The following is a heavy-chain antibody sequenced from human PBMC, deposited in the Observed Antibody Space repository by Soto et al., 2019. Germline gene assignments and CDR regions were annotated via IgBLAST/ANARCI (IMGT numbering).Heavy chain of an antibody. CDR3: AKVLINGRWYAED. D-gene: IGHD6-13*01. J-gene: IGHJ4*02. CDR2: ITDSGSGT. Sequence: EVHLLESGGGLVHPGESLRLSCGASGFTFSTCVMTWVRQAPGKGLEWVSCITDSGSGTYYADSVKGRFTISRDNSKNTMYLQTHNLRAEDTGVYYCAKVLINGRWYAEDWGQGTLVTVSS. V-gene: IGHV3-23*01. CDR1: GFTFSTCV.